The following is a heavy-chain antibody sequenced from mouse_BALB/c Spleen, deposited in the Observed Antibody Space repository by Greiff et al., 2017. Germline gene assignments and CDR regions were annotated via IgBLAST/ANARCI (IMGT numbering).Heavy chain of an antibody. CDR1: GFSLSSYG. CDR2: IWAGGST. J-gene: IGHJ2*01. V-gene: IGHV2-9*02. Sequence: QVQLKESGPGLVAPSQSLSITCTVSGFSLSSYGVHWVRQPPGKGLEWLGVIWAGGSTNYNSALMSRLSISKDNSKSQVFLKMNSLQTDDTAMYYCARGGPYAMDYWGQGTTLTVSS. D-gene: IGHD1-1*02. CDR3: ARGGPYAMDY.